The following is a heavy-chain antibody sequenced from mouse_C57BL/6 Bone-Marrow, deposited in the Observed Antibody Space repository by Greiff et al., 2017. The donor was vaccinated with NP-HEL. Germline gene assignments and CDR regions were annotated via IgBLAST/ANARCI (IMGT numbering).Heavy chain of an antibody. J-gene: IGHJ2*01. CDR2: LNPYNGGT. CDR3: ARRGDDYDPFYYFDY. CDR1: GYTFTDYY. V-gene: IGHV1-19*01. Sequence: VQLQQSGPVLVKPGASVQMSCKASGYTFTDYYMNWVKQSHGKSLEWIGVLNPYNGGTSYNQKFKGKATFTVDKSSSTAYMELNSLTSEDSAVYYCARRGDDYDPFYYFDYWGQGTTLTVSS. D-gene: IGHD2-4*01.